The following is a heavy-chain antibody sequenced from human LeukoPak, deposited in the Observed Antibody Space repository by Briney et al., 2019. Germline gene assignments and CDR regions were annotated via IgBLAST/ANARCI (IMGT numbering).Heavy chain of an antibody. CDR3: ARGEMAIISGCFDY. Sequence: GGSLRLSCAASGFTVSSNYMSWVRQAPGKGLEWVSVIYSGGSTYYAASVKGRFTISRDNSKNTLYLQMNSLRAEDTAVYYCARGEMAIISGCFDYWGQGTLVSVCS. V-gene: IGHV3-53*01. J-gene: IGHJ4*02. CDR2: IYSGGST. CDR1: GFTVSSNY. D-gene: IGHD5-24*01.